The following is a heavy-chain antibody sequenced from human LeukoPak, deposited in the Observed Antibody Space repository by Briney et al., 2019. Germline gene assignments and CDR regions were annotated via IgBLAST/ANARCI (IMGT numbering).Heavy chain of an antibody. V-gene: IGHV3-48*01. CDR2: ISSSSSTI. D-gene: IGHD6-13*01. J-gene: IGHJ6*02. CDR3: ARELYSSSWYGNYYYYGMDV. CDR1: GFTFSRYS. Sequence: GGSLRLSCAASGFTFSRYSMNWVRQAPGKGLEWVSYISSSSSTIYYADSVKGRFTISRDNAKNSLYLQMNSLRAEDTAVYYCARELYSSSWYGNYYYYGMDVWAQGPTVTVSS.